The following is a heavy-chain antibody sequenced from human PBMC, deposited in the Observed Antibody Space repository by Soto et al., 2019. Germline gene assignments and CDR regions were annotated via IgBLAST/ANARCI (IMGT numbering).Heavy chain of an antibody. J-gene: IGHJ4*02. CDR2: LSDSGSST. D-gene: IGHD6-13*01. CDR3: AKVSSSWYSGFFDL. V-gene: IGHV3-23*01. Sequence: TGGSLRLSCTASGFTFNSHAMTWVRQAPGKGLEWVSGLSDSGSSTYYADSVKGRFTISRDNFMNTVYLQMNTLRVEDTAVYYCAKVSSSWYSGFFDLWGQGTRVTSPQ. CDR1: GFTFNSHA.